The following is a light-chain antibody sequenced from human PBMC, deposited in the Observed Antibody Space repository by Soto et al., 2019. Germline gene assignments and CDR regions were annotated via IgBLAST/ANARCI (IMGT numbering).Light chain of an antibody. CDR3: VAWDDSLSGRV. J-gene: IGLJ3*02. CDR1: GSNIGSHD. V-gene: IGLV1-47*02. CDR2: RND. Sequence: QSVLTQPPSASGTPGQRVTISCSGSGSNIGSHDVYWYQHLPGTAPKVLIYRNDQRPSGVPDRFSASRSGTSGSLAISGLRSEDEADYYCVAWDDSLSGRVFGGGTKLTVL.